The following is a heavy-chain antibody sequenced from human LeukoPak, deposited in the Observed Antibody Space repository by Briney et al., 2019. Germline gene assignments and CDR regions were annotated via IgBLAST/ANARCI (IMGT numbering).Heavy chain of an antibody. CDR1: GFTVSSNY. Sequence: VGSLRLSCAASGFTVSSNYMSWVRQAPGKGLEWVSVIYSGGSTYYADSVKGRFTISRDNSKNTLYLQMNSLRAEDTAVYYCARESLSGPLDYWGQGTLVTVSS. CDR2: IYSGGST. V-gene: IGHV3-53*01. D-gene: IGHD3-9*01. CDR3: ARESLSGPLDY. J-gene: IGHJ4*02.